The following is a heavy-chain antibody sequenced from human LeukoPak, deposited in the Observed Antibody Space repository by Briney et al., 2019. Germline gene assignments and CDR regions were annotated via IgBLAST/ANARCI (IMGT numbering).Heavy chain of an antibody. CDR2: IYYSGST. V-gene: IGHV4-30-4*01. CDR1: GGSISSGDYY. D-gene: IGHD2-2*01. CDR3: ASSPSRYCSSTSCSYYYYGMDV. J-gene: IGHJ6*02. Sequence: PSQTLSLTCTVSGGSISSGDYYWSWIRQPPGKGLEWIGYIYYSGSTYYNPSLKSRVTISVDTSKNQFSLKLSSVTAADTAVYYCASSPSRYCSSTSCSYYYYGMDVWGQGTTVTVSS.